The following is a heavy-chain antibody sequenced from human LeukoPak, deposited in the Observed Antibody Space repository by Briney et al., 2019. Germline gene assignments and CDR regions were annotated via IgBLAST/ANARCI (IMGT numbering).Heavy chain of an antibody. CDR3: ASSRIQLWLIDY. Sequence: GGSLRLSCAASGFTFSSYGMHWVRRAPGKGLEWVAFIRYDGSNKYYADSVKGRFTISRDNSKNTLYLQMNSLRAEDTAVYYCASSRIQLWLIDYWGQGTLVTVSS. CDR2: IRYDGSNK. CDR1: GFTFSSYG. J-gene: IGHJ4*02. V-gene: IGHV3-30*02. D-gene: IGHD5-18*01.